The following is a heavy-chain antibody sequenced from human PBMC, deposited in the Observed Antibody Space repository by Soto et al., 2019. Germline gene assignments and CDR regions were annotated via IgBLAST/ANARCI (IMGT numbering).Heavy chain of an antibody. V-gene: IGHV3-21*01. D-gene: IGHD4-4*01. Sequence: GGSLRLSCAASGFTFSSYSMNWVRQAPGKGLEWVSSISSSSSYIYYADSVKGRFTISRDNAKNSLYLQMNSPRAEDTAVYYCARGALQDDAFDIWGQGTMVTVSS. J-gene: IGHJ3*02. CDR1: GFTFSSYS. CDR3: ARGALQDDAFDI. CDR2: ISSSSSYI.